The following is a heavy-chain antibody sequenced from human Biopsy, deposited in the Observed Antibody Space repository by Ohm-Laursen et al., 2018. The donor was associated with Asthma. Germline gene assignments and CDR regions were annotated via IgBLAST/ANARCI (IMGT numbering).Heavy chain of an antibody. CDR2: ISYDGSDK. J-gene: IGHJ1*01. D-gene: IGHD4-17*01. Sequence: SLRLSCTATGFTFSSFGIHWVRQAPGKGLEWVAVISYDGSDKYYADSVKGRFTISRDNSKNTLYLQMNSLRAEDTAVYYCAKGHGDYVFPYFQHWGQGTLVTVSS. CDR3: AKGHGDYVFPYFQH. CDR1: GFTFSSFG. V-gene: IGHV3-30*18.